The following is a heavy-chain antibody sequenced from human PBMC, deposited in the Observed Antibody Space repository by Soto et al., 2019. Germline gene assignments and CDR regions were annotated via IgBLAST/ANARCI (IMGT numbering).Heavy chain of an antibody. CDR3: ARVRCFNGLCHTADYGMDV. V-gene: IGHV1-69*01. CDR1: GDVFRSYC. D-gene: IGHD2-8*01. Sequence: QVQLVQSGAEVKKPGSSVKVSCKASGDVFRSYCINWVRQAPGQGLEWMGGIIPISGTKNYAQKFQVRVAITSDESKDTVYMELSRLRSEDTAVYFCARVRCFNGLCHTADYGMDVWGPGTTVTVSS. J-gene: IGHJ6*02. CDR2: IIPISGTK.